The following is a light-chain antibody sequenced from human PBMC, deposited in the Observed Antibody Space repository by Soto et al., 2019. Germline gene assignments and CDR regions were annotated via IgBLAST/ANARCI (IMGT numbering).Light chain of an antibody. J-gene: IGLJ2*01. CDR2: EIR. CDR1: SGDIGAYNY. V-gene: IGLV2-14*01. CDR3: SSYSNDNSLI. Sequence: QSALTQPASVSGSPGQSITISCTGTSGDIGAYNYVSWYQQHPAKAPKLIIYEIRNRPSGVADLFSGSKSGNTSSLTISGIQAADDADCYYSSYSNDNSLIFGGVTQLAVL.